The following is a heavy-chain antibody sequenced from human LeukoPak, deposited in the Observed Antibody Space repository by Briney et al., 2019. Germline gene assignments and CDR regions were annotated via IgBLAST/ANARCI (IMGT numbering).Heavy chain of an antibody. CDR2: IYTSGST. D-gene: IGHD3-3*01. Sequence: SETLSLTCTVSGASISNYYWSWIRQPAGKGLEWIGRIYTSGSTNYNPSLKSRVTISVDTSKNQFSLQLNSVTPEDTAVYYCARAPIVLFGVYYYYMDVWGKGTTVTVSS. J-gene: IGHJ6*03. CDR1: GASISNYY. CDR3: ARAPIVLFGVYYYYMDV. V-gene: IGHV4-4*07.